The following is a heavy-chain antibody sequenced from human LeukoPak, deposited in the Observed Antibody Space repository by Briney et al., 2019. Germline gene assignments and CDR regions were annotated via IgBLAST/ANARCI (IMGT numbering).Heavy chain of an antibody. CDR3: ARGLGFSTFDN. CDR1: GFTFSFYW. Sequence: GGSLRLSCAASGFTFSFYWMSWVRQAPGKGLEWVANMNRDGSEINYVDSVRGRFTISRDNAKNSLYLQMNSLRAEDTAVYFCARGLGFSTFDNWGQGTLVTVSS. CDR2: MNRDGSEI. V-gene: IGHV3-7*01. D-gene: IGHD2/OR15-2a*01. J-gene: IGHJ4*02.